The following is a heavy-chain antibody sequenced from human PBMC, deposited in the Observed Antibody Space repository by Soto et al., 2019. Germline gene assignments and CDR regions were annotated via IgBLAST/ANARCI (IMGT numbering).Heavy chain of an antibody. J-gene: IGHJ6*02. V-gene: IGHV5-10-1*01. D-gene: IGHD6-6*01. CDR3: ASTVRKSSSSGYYYYGMDV. Sequence: PGESLKISCKGSGYSFTSYWISWVRQMPGKGLEWMGRIDPSDSYTNYSPSFQGHVTISADKSISTAYLQWSSLKASDTAMYYCASTVRKSSSSGYYYYGMDVWGQGTTVTVSS. CDR1: GYSFTSYW. CDR2: IDPSDSYT.